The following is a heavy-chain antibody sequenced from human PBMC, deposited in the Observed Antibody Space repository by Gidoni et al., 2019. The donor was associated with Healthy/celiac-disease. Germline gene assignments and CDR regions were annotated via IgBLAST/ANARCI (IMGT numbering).Heavy chain of an antibody. CDR2: ISSSSSYI. J-gene: IGHJ4*02. CDR1: GFTFSRNS. CDR3: ARCILYCDYVIN. D-gene: IGHD4-17*01. Sequence: EVQLVASGGGLVKPGGSLRLSCAVSGFTFSRNSMSWVRQAPGKGLEWVSSISSSSSYIYYADAVRGRFTISRDNAKNSLYLQMNSLRAEDTAVYYCARCILYCDYVINWGQGTLVTVSS. V-gene: IGHV3-21*01.